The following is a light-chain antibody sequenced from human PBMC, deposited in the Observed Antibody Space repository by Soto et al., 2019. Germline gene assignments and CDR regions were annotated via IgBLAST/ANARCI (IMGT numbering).Light chain of an antibody. J-gene: IGKJ4*01. CDR2: DAS. CDR1: QSISSN. CDR3: QHYNNWPLT. Sequence: EIVMTQSPATLSVSPGERPTLSCRASQSISSNLAWYQQKPGQAPRLLIYDASTRATGIPARFSGSGSGTEFTLTISSXQSEDFAVYYCQHYNNWPLTFGGGTKVDIK. V-gene: IGKV3-15*01.